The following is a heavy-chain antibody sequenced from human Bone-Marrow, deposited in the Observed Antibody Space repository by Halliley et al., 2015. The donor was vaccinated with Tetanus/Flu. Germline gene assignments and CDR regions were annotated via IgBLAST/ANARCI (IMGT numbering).Heavy chain of an antibody. Sequence: WLGFFFYPGPPDYNPPLKGRPTISIDPSKNQSPLKLPSVTAADTAVYYCARSYSGHDSEFDRWGQGTLVTVSS. J-gene: IGHJ4*02. V-gene: IGHV4-59*08. D-gene: IGHD5-12*01. CDR3: ARSYSGHDSEFDR. CDR2: FFYPGPP.